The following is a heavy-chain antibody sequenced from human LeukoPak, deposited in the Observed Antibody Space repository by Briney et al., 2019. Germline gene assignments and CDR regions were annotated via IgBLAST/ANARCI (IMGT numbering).Heavy chain of an antibody. J-gene: IGHJ4*02. CDR2: IYYRGST. Sequence: SETLSLTCAVSGDSIRSSSYYWGWIRQPPGRGLEWIGSIYYRGSTYYNPSLKSRVTISVDTSKSQFSLELTSVTVADTAMCFCATGIVAIQSRFFDYWGQGSLITVSS. CDR3: ATGIVAIQSRFFDY. V-gene: IGHV4-39*01. CDR1: GDSIRSSSYY. D-gene: IGHD5-12*01.